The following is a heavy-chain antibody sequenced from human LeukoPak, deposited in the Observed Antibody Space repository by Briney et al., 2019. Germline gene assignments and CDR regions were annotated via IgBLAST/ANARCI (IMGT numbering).Heavy chain of an antibody. J-gene: IGHJ6*03. V-gene: IGHV3-30*02. D-gene: IGHD2-21*01. CDR1: GFPVLGNS. CDR3: AKGSYSCRNNCPQYYYYMDV. Sequence: GGSRKLPGVCFGFPVLGNSLGGVGQAPGKGLDGVAFLLFVGREKYYADSVKGRFTNSTDNSENTLSLQMNSLRPEDTAVYYCAKGSYSCRNNCPQYYYYMDVWGKGTTVIVSS. CDR2: LLFVGREK.